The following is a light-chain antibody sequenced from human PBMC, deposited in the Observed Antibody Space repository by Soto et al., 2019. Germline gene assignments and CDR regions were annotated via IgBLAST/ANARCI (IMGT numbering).Light chain of an antibody. Sequence: EIVMTQSPATLSVSPGERATLSCRASQSISNNLAWYQQKPGQSPRLLIYGASTRSTGVPGRFSGSGSGTEFTLAISSLQSEDFAVYYCQQDGYWPPYTFGQGTRLEIK. CDR2: GAS. CDR3: QQDGYWPPYT. CDR1: QSISNN. J-gene: IGKJ2*01. V-gene: IGKV3-15*01.